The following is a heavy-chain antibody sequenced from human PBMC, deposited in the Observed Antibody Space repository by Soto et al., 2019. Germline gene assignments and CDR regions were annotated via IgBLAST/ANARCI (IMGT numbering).Heavy chain of an antibody. CDR1: GGSIRSGGYY. Sequence: QVQLQESGPGLVKPSQTLSLTCTVSGGSIRSGGYYWTWIRQYPGKGLEWIGYIFYSGTTYYNPSLKSRVTISLGTSTNQFSLKLSSVTVADTAVYYCARQPTFDFGSPYYFDYWGQGSLVTVSS. V-gene: IGHV4-31*03. D-gene: IGHD3-3*01. CDR2: IFYSGTT. CDR3: ARQPTFDFGSPYYFDY. J-gene: IGHJ4*02.